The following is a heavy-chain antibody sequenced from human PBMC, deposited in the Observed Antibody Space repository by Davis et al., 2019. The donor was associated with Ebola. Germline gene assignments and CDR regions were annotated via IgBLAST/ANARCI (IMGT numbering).Heavy chain of an antibody. D-gene: IGHD4-23*01. CDR2: ISSSSSTI. CDR3: ARGVGGC. V-gene: IGHV3-48*02. Sequence: GGSLRLSCAASGFTFSSYSMNWVRQAPGKGLEWFSYISSSSSTIYYADSVKDRFTISRDNAKNSLYLQMNSLRDDDTAVYYCARGVGGCWGQGTLVTVSS. CDR1: GFTFSSYS. J-gene: IGHJ4*02.